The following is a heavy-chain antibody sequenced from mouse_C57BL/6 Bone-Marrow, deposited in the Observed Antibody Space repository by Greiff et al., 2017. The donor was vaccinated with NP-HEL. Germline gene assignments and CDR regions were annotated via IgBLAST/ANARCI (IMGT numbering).Heavy chain of an antibody. D-gene: IGHD1-1*01. J-gene: IGHJ2*01. CDR2: IYPRSGNT. CDR3: AIYYGSSYFDY. CDR1: GYTFTSYG. Sequence: QVQLKEYGAELARPGASVKLSCKASGYTFTSYGISWVKQRTGQGLEWIGEIYPRSGNTYYNEKFKGKATLTADKSSSTAYMELRSLTSEDSAVYFCAIYYGSSYFDYWGQGTTLTGSS. V-gene: IGHV1-81*01.